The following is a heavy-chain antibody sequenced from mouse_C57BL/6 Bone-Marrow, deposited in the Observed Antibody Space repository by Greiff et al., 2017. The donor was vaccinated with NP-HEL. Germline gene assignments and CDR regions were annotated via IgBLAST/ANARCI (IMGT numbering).Heavy chain of an antibody. CDR1: GFTFSSYA. J-gene: IGHJ1*03. D-gene: IGHD1-1*01. CDR3: ARDLHYYDSSYWYFDV. CDR2: ISDGGSYT. V-gene: IGHV5-4*01. Sequence: EVQLVESGGGLVKPGGSLKLSCAASGFTFSSYAMSWVRQTPEKRLEWVATISDGGSYTYYPDNVKGRFTISRDNAKNNLYLQMSHLKSEDTAMYYCARDLHYYDSSYWYFDVWGTGTTVTVSA.